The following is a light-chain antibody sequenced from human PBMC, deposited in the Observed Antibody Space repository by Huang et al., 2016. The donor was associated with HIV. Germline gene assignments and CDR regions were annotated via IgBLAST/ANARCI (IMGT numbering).Light chain of an antibody. CDR3: HQYGSSPQT. CDR1: QSIYSNY. Sequence: IVLTQSPGTLSLSPGERATLSCRASQSIYSNYLAWYQQKPGQAPRLLIYAASSRAACIPAWFSGSWSWTDFTLTISRLEPEDFALYYCHQYGSSPQTFGQGTKLDIK. J-gene: IGKJ2*01. CDR2: AAS. V-gene: IGKV3-20*01.